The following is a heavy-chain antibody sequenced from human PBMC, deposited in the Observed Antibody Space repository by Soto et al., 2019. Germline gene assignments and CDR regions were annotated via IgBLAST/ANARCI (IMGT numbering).Heavy chain of an antibody. CDR3: ARETPSYGSGSYYADD. D-gene: IGHD3-10*01. J-gene: IGHJ4*02. Sequence: GGSLRLSCAASGFTFSSYAMHWVRQAPGKGLEWVAVIPYDGSNKYYADSVKGRFTISRDNSKNTLYLQMNSLRAEDTAVYYCARETPSYGSGSYYADDWGQGTLVTVAS. CDR1: GFTFSSYA. CDR2: IPYDGSNK. V-gene: IGHV3-30-3*01.